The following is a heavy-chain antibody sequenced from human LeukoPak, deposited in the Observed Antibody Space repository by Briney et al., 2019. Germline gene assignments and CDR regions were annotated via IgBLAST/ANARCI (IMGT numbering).Heavy chain of an antibody. CDR1: GGSISSHY. V-gene: IGHV4-59*11. J-gene: IGHJ4*02. D-gene: IGHD2-2*01. Sequence: SETLSLTCTVSGGSISSHYWSWIRQPPGKGLEWIGYIYYSGSTNYNPSLKSRVTISVDTSKNQFSLKLSSVTAADTAVYYCARASLPPELKGDIVVVPAATLYDYWGQGTLVTVSS. CDR2: IYYSGST. CDR3: ARASLPPELKGDIVVVPAATLYDY.